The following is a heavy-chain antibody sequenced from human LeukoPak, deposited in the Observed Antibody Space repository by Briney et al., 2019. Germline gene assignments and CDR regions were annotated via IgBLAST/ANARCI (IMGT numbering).Heavy chain of an antibody. CDR1: GGTFSGYY. CDR3: TSVRQLVGVYYYYYYMDV. V-gene: IGHV4-34*01. Sequence: SETLSLACATYGGTFSGYYWSWIRQPPGKGLEWIGEINHSGSTNYNPSLKSRVTISVDTSKNQFSLKLSSVTAADTAVYYCTSVRQLVGVYYYYYYMDVWGKGTTVTVSS. D-gene: IGHD6-6*01. J-gene: IGHJ6*03. CDR2: INHSGST.